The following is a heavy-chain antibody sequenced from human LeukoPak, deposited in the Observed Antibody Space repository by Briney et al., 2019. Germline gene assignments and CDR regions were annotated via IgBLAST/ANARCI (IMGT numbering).Heavy chain of an antibody. CDR2: IYPSGST. CDR3: ARASVVAGSGLDY. J-gene: IGHJ4*02. V-gene: IGHV4-30-2*01. D-gene: IGHD6-19*01. Sequence: SQTLSLTCAVSGGSISSDGYSWSWIRQPPGKGLEWIGYIYPSGSTYYNPSLKSRVTISVDRSKNQFSLKLNSVTAADTAVYYCARASVVAGSGLDYWGQGTLVTVSS. CDR1: GGSISSDGYS.